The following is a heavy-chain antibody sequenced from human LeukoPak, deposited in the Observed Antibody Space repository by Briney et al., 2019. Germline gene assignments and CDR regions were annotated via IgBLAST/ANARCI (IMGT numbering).Heavy chain of an antibody. V-gene: IGHV3-30*14. Sequence: GRSLRLSCAASGFTFSSYAMHWVRQAPGKGLEWVAVISYDGSNKYYADSVKGRFTISRDNSNNTLHLQMNSLRGEDTAVYYCARCGSDYDGGAFDIWGQGTVVTVSS. J-gene: IGHJ3*02. D-gene: IGHD2-21*02. CDR2: ISYDGSNK. CDR1: GFTFSSYA. CDR3: ARCGSDYDGGAFDI.